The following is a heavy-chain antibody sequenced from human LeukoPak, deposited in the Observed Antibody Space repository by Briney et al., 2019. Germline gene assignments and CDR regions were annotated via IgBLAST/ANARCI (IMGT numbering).Heavy chain of an antibody. Sequence: GGSLRLSCGASEFAFSDFYMTWIRQAPGKGLEWVSYISSSSSRTNYADSVKGRFTISRDNAKNSLYLQMNSLRAEDTAVYYCARTNLGSGWRFDYWGQGTLVTVSS. CDR3: ARTNLGSGWRFDY. J-gene: IGHJ4*02. V-gene: IGHV3-11*06. CDR1: EFAFSDFY. CDR2: ISSSSSRT. D-gene: IGHD6-19*01.